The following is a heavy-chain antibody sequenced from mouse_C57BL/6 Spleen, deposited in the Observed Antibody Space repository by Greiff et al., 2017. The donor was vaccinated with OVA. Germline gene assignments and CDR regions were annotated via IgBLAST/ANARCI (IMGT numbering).Heavy chain of an antibody. D-gene: IGHD2-2*01. CDR3: ARGGGYPDY. Sequence: QVQLQQPGAELVRPGSSVKLSCKASGYTFTSYWMDWVKQRPGQGLEWIGNIYPSDSENHYNQKFKDKATLTVDRTASTAYMQLSSLTSEDSAVYYCARGGGYPDYWGQGTTLTVSS. V-gene: IGHV1-61*01. J-gene: IGHJ2*01. CDR2: IYPSDSEN. CDR1: GYTFTSYW.